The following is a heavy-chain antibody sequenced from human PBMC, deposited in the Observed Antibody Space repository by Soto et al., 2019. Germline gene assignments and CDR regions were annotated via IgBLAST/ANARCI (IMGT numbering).Heavy chain of an antibody. D-gene: IGHD4-17*01. Sequence: QVQLVQSGAEVKKPGASVKVSCKASGYTFTSYDINWVRQATGQGLEWMGWMNPNSGNTGYAQKSQXXVTTTRNTSISTAYMELSRLRSEATAVYYSARSSNGYGDRQGGEGTLVTVSS. CDR3: ARSSNGYGDRQ. J-gene: IGHJ4*02. CDR2: MNPNSGNT. CDR1: GYTFTSYD. V-gene: IGHV1-8*01.